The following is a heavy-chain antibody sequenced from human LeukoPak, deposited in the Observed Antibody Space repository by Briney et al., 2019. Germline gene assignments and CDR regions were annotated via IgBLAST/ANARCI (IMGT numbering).Heavy chain of an antibody. V-gene: IGHV1-69*04. D-gene: IGHD2-15*01. CDR1: GGTFSSYA. CDR2: IIPIRGIA. J-gene: IGHJ6*02. CDR3: ARALSTIDFRTPQHYAMDV. Sequence: SVKVSCKASGGTFSSYAISWVRQAPGQGLEWMGRIIPIRGIANYAQKFQGRVTITADKSTSTAYMELSSLSSEDTAVFYCARALSTIDFRTPQHYAMDVWGQGTTVTVSS.